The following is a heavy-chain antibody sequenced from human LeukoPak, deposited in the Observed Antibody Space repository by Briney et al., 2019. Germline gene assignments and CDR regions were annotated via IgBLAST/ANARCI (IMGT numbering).Heavy chain of an antibody. Sequence: ASVKVSCKTSGYTFSTYDINWVRQASGQGLEWMGWMNPNSGNTHYAQKFQGRVTITRNTSISTACMELSSLRSEDTAVYYCARELAAAGTGYYYYYYGMDVWGQGTTVTVSS. J-gene: IGHJ6*02. D-gene: IGHD6-13*01. CDR3: ARELAAAGTGYYYYYYGMDV. V-gene: IGHV1-8*03. CDR1: GYTFSTYD. CDR2: MNPNSGNT.